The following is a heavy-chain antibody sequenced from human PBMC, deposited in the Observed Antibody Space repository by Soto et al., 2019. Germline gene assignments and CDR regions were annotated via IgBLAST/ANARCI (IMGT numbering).Heavy chain of an antibody. CDR3: AKARYASGWSGLDT. J-gene: IGHJ5*02. Sequence: GGSLRLSCAASRFNFSAYGMHWVRQAPGKGLEWVAGISYDGVNKFYSASMKGRLTASRDNAKNTFYLQMNSLRPADTALYYCAKARYASGWSGLDTWGQGALVTVSS. D-gene: IGHD6-19*01. V-gene: IGHV3-30*18. CDR2: ISYDGVNK. CDR1: RFNFSAYG.